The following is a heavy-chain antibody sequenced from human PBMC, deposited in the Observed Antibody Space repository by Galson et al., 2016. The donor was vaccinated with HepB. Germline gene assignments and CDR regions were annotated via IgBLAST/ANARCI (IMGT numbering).Heavy chain of an antibody. D-gene: IGHD3-22*01. V-gene: IGHV4-4*02. CDR2: IYHSGDT. Sequence: SETLSLTCAVPGVSISSSNWWSWVRQTPGRGLVWIGEIYHSGDTNYNPSLKSRVTISVDKSKNQFSQQLSSVTAADTAVYFCASRTYYYESCGLFWGQGTLVTVSP. CDR3: ASRTYYYESCGLF. CDR1: GVSISSSNW. J-gene: IGHJ4*02.